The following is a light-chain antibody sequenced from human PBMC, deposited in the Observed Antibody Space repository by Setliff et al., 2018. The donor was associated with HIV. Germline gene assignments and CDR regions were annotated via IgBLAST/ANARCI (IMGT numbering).Light chain of an antibody. J-gene: IGLJ1*01. Sequence: QSVLTQPPSASGTPGQRVTISCSGSNSNIENNYVSWYQQLPGTAPKLLIYDNDKRPSGIPDRLSGSKSGTSATLGITGLQSGDEADYFCGTWDTSLRAYVFGSGTKVTVL. CDR3: GTWDTSLRAYV. CDR2: DND. V-gene: IGLV1-51*01. CDR1: NSNIENNY.